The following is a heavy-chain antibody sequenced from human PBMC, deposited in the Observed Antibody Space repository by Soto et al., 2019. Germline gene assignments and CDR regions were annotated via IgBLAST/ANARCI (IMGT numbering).Heavy chain of an antibody. CDR2: IYTSGCT. CDR3: PRTLSCSWKPFNY. V-gene: IGHV4-4*07. J-gene: IGHJ4*02. D-gene: IGHD6-13*01. CDR1: GGSNSTYY. Sequence: SETLSLTGTASGGSNSTYYWSCIRQPAGKGLEWIGRIYTSGCTNYNPSLKSRVTMSVDTSKNLFSQKLSSVTGADTAVYYWPRTLSCSWKPFNYWGQGTRVTFSS.